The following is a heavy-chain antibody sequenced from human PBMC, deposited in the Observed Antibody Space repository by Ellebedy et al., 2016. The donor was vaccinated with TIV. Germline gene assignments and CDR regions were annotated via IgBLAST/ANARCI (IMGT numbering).Heavy chain of an antibody. Sequence: ASVKVSCKASGYTFTGYYMHWVRQAPGQGLEWVGWINPNSGATNYAQKFQGRVTMTRDTSISTGYMELSGLKSDDTAVYYCAALPYISTSSAYWGQGTLVTVSS. V-gene: IGHV1-2*02. CDR3: AALPYISTSSAY. CDR2: INPNSGAT. CDR1: GYTFTGYY. J-gene: IGHJ4*02. D-gene: IGHD6-13*01.